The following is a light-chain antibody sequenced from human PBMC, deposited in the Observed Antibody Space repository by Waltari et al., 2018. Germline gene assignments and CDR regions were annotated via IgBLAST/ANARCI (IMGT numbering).Light chain of an antibody. V-gene: IGKV2D-29*02. J-gene: IGKJ1*01. CDR1: QSLLYSNGNTY. CDR2: KVT. CDR3: MQSTKDPWT. Sequence: DIVMTQTPLSLPVTPGEPASISCRSSQSLLYSNGNTYLHWYLQKPGQSPRLLIYKVTNRESGVPDRFSGSGSGTDFTLKISRVEPEDVGVYYCMQSTKDPWTFGQGTKVEIK.